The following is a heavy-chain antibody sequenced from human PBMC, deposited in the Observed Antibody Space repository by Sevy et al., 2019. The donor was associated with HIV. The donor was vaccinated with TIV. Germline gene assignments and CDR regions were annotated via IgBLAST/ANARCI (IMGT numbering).Heavy chain of an antibody. CDR1: DYTFSTQG. Sequence: ASVKVSCKASDYTFSTQGFNWVRQAPGQGLEWMGWISAYNGNTKYAQKFQGRVTMTTDTSTSTAYMELRSLTSDDTAWDYCARDWAPGYYYDAIGVKRDYYFDYWGQGTLVTVSS. J-gene: IGHJ4*02. D-gene: IGHD3-22*01. CDR2: ISAYNGNT. CDR3: ARDWAPGYYYDAIGVKRDYYFDY. V-gene: IGHV1-18*01.